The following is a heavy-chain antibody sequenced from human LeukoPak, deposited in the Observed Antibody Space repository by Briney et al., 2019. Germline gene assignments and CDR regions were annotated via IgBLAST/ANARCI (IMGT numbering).Heavy chain of an antibody. Sequence: PGGPLRLSCAASGFTFSGSTMHWVRQASGKGLEWVGRIRSKANNYATAYAASVKGRFTISRDDSKNTANLQMNSLKTEDTAVYYCISDSSDYYYELKWDYWGQGTLVTVSS. CDR2: IRSKANNYAT. D-gene: IGHD3-22*01. V-gene: IGHV3-73*01. CDR3: ISDSSDYYYELKWDY. CDR1: GFTFSGST. J-gene: IGHJ4*02.